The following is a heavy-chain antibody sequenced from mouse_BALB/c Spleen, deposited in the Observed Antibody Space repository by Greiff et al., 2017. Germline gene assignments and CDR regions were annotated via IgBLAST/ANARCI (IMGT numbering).Heavy chain of an antibody. V-gene: IGHV5-17*02. CDR3: ARQWYYGSSYWYFDV. CDR1: GFTFSSFG. CDR2: ISSGSSTI. J-gene: IGHJ1*01. Sequence: EVQVVESGGGLVQPGGSRKLSCAASGFTFSSFGMHWVRQAPEKGLEWVAYISSGSSTIYYADTVKGRFTISRDNPKNTLFLQMTSLRSEDTAMYYCARQWYYGSSYWYFDVWGAGTTVTVSS. D-gene: IGHD1-1*01.